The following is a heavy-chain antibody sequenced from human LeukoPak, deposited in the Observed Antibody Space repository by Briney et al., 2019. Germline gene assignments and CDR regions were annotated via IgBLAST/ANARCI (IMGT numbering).Heavy chain of an antibody. J-gene: IGHJ3*02. CDR1: GFTFSSYA. D-gene: IGHD3-3*01. CDR2: ISSNGGST. Sequence: HPWGSLRLSCAASGFTFSSYAMHWVRQVPGKGLEYVSAISSNGGSTYYANSVKGRFTISRDNSKNTLYLQMGSLRAEDMAVYYCARGATPYTFLDAFDIWGQGTMVTVSS. CDR3: ARGATPYTFLDAFDI. V-gene: IGHV3-64*01.